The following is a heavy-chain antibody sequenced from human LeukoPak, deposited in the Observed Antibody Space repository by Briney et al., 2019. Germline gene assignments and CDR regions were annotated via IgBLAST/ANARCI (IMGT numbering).Heavy chain of an antibody. CDR3: ASLGYYDSSGYYFY. V-gene: IGHV1-2*06. D-gene: IGHD3-22*01. J-gene: IGHJ4*02. Sequence: GASVKVSCKASGYTFTGYYMHWVRQAPGQGIEWMGRINPNSGGTNYAQKFQGRVTMTRDTSISTAYMELSRLRSDDTAVYYCASLGYYDSSGYYFYWGQGTLVTVSS. CDR2: INPNSGGT. CDR1: GYTFTGYY.